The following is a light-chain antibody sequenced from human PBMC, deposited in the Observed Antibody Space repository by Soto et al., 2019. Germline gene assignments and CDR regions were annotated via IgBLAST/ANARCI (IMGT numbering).Light chain of an antibody. CDR3: QQYDRSPPFA. CDR2: GAS. V-gene: IGKV3-20*01. CDR1: QSISSTS. Sequence: EIVLTQSPGTLSLSPGERATLSCRAIQSISSTSLAWYQQKPGQAPRLLIYGASTRATGVPDRFSGSGSGTDFTLTISRLEPGDFAVYYCQQYDRSPPFAFGPGTKVDIK. J-gene: IGKJ3*01.